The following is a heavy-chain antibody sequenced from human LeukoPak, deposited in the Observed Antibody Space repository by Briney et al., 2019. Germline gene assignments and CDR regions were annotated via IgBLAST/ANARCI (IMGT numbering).Heavy chain of an antibody. CDR2: ITGRGGGT. CDR3: AKNSFGESYGIDY. Sequence: GGSLRLSCAASGFTFSSYAMSWVRQAPGKGLEWVSAITGRGGGTYYADSVKGRFTTSRDSSKNTLSLQMNSLRAEDTAVYYCAKNSFGESYGIDYWGQGTLVTVSS. J-gene: IGHJ4*02. CDR1: GFTFSSYA. V-gene: IGHV3-23*01. D-gene: IGHD3-10*01.